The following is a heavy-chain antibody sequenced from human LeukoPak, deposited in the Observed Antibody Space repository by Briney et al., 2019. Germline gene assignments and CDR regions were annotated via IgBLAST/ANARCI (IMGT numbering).Heavy chain of an antibody. CDR2: IYHSGST. CDR1: GYSISSGYY. Sequence: PSETLSLTCAVSGYSISSGYYWGWIRQPPGKGLEGIGSIYHSGSTYYNPSLKSRVTISVDTSKNQFSLKLSSVTAADTAVYYCACHSSSSWFDPWGQGTLVTVPS. CDR3: ACHSSSSWFDP. D-gene: IGHD6-6*01. J-gene: IGHJ5*02. V-gene: IGHV4-38-2*01.